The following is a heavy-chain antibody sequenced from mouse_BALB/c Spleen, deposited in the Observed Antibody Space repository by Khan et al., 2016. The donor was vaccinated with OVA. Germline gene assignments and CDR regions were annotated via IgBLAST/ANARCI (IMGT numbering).Heavy chain of an antibody. Sequence: EVQLQESGPSLVKPSQTLSLTCSVTGDSITSGYWCWIRKFPGNKLEYMGYILYSGSTYYNPSLKSRISITRHTSQSQDYLQLNTVTTEDTATYYCARSTYRYAFAYWGQGTMVTVSA. CDR3: ARSTYRYAFAY. D-gene: IGHD2-14*01. V-gene: IGHV3-8*02. J-gene: IGHJ3*01. CDR2: ILYSGST. CDR1: GDSITSGY.